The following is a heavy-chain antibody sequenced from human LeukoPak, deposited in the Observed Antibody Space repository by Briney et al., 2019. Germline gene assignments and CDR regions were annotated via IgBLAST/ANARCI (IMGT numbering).Heavy chain of an antibody. Sequence: SVKVSCKTSGGTFTSYAITWVRQAPGQGLEWLGKIIPISGTTNYAQKFQGRVTFTADESTSTAYMELSSLRSEDTALYYCARKLRLGGNWFDPWGQGTLVTVSS. V-gene: IGHV1-69*15. D-gene: IGHD1-26*01. CDR2: IIPISGTT. J-gene: IGHJ5*02. CDR1: GGTFTSYA. CDR3: ARKLRLGGNWFDP.